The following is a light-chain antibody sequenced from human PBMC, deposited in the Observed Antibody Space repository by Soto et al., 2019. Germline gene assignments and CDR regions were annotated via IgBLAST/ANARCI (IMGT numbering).Light chain of an antibody. Sequence: QSALTQHPSASGSPGQSVTISCTGTSSDVGGYKYVSWYQQHPGKAPKLMIFEVNKRPSGVPDRFSGSKSGNTASLTVSGLQAEDEADYYCSSYAGINNLGVFGTGTKLTVL. CDR2: EVN. CDR1: SSDVGGYKY. CDR3: SSYAGINNLGV. V-gene: IGLV2-8*01. J-gene: IGLJ1*01.